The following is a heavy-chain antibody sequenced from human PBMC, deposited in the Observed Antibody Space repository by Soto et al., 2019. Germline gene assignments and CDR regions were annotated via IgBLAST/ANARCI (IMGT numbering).Heavy chain of an antibody. D-gene: IGHD1-1*01. CDR1: GYTFTGYY. V-gene: IGHV1-2*04. J-gene: IGHJ6*02. CDR2: INPNSGGT. CDR3: ARGQLYYYYAMDV. Sequence: ASVKVSCKASGYTFTGYYMHWVRQAPGQGLEWMGWINPNSGGTNYAQKFQGWVTMTRDTSISTAYMELSRLRSDDTAVYYCARGQLYYYYAMDVWGQGPPVTVSS.